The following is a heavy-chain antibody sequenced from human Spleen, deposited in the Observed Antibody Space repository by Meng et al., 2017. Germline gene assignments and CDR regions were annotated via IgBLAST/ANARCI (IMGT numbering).Heavy chain of an antibody. CDR1: GYNFTSYW. Sequence: GGSLRLSCKGSGYNFTSYWIGWVRQMPGKGLEWMGITYPGDSDTRYSPSFQGQVTISADKSISTAYLQWSSLKASDTAMYYCAKAAIAAERRWFDPWGQGTLVTVSS. J-gene: IGHJ5*02. D-gene: IGHD6-6*01. CDR3: AKAAIAAERRWFDP. CDR2: TYPGDSDT. V-gene: IGHV5-51*01.